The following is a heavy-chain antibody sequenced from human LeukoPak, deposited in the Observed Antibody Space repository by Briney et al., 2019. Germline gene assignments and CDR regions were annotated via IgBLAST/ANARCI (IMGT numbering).Heavy chain of an antibody. CDR2: VYYSGST. CDR3: ARRLSGLSYYYYYYGMDV. V-gene: IGHV4-59*08. Sequence: PSETLSLTCTVSGGSISSYYWSWIRQPPGKGLEWIGYVYYSGSTNYNPSLKSRVTISVDTSKNQFSLKLSSVTAADTAVYYCARRLSGLSYYYYYYGMDVWGQGTTVTVSS. D-gene: IGHD3-9*01. J-gene: IGHJ6*02. CDR1: GGSISSYY.